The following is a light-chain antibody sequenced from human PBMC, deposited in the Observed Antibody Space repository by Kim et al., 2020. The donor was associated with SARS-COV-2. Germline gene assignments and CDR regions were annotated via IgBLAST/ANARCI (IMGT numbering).Light chain of an antibody. J-gene: IGKJ1*01. Sequence: SPGERAPLSCRASQSVSSGYLAWYQQKPGQAPRLLIYGASSRATGVPDRFSGSGSGTDFILTISRLEPEDLAVYYCQQYNVSPWTFGQGTKVDIK. V-gene: IGKV3-20*01. CDR2: GAS. CDR3: QQYNVSPWT. CDR1: QSVSSGY.